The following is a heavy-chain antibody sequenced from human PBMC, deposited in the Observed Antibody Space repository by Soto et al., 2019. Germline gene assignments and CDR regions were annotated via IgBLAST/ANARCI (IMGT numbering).Heavy chain of an antibody. CDR3: ARLYSSSWYGDY. CDR1: GGSISSSSYY. CDR2: IYYSGST. V-gene: IGHV4-39*01. J-gene: IGHJ4*02. D-gene: IGHD6-13*01. Sequence: QLQLQESGPGLVKPSETLSLTCTVSGGSISSSSYYWGWIRQPPGKGLEWIGSIYYSGSTYYNPSLKSRVTISVDTSKNQSSLKLSAVTAADTAVYYCARLYSSSWYGDYWGQGTLVTVSS.